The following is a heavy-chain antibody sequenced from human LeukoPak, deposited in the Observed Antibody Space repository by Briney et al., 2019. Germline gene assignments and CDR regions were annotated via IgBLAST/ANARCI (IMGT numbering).Heavy chain of an antibody. V-gene: IGHV3-74*01. CDR2: VDNDGSGT. CDR3: ARSQRGYSYGEH. J-gene: IGHJ4*02. Sequence: PGGSLRLSCAASGFTFSTYWMHWVRQAPGKGLVWLSRVDNDGSGTSYADSVKGRFTISRDNGKNILFLQMDSLRAEDTAVYFCARSQRGYSYGEHWGLGTPVTVSS. D-gene: IGHD5-18*01. CDR1: GFTFSTYW.